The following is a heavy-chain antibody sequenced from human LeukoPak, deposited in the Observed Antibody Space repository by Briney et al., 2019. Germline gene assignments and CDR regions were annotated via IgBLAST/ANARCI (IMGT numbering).Heavy chain of an antibody. J-gene: IGHJ6*02. D-gene: IGHD5-12*01. Sequence: ASVKVSCKASGYTFTSYDINWVRQATGQGLEWLGWMSPNSGDTLYAQKFQGRFTMTRNTSISTAYMELSSLRSDDTAVFYCSRSRWLRSGAMDVWGQGTTVIVSS. CDR2: MSPNSGDT. V-gene: IGHV1-8*01. CDR3: SRSRWLRSGAMDV. CDR1: GYTFTSYD.